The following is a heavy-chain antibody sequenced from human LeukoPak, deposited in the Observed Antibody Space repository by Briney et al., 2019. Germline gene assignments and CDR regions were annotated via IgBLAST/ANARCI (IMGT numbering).Heavy chain of an antibody. J-gene: IGHJ4*02. CDR2: ISSSSSYI. CDR3: AREGMVATFDY. D-gene: IGHD5-12*01. CDR1: GFTFSSYS. V-gene: IGHV3-21*01. Sequence: GGSLRLSCAASGFTFSSYSMNWVRQAPGRGLEWVSSISSSSSYIYYADSVKGRFTISRDKAKNSLYLQMNSLRAEDTAIYYCAREGMVATFDYWGQGTLVTVSS.